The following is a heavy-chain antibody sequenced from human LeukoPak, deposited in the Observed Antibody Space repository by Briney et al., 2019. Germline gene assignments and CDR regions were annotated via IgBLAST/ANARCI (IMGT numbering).Heavy chain of an antibody. CDR3: AKGSVSYSSSWYYFDY. J-gene: IGHJ4*02. V-gene: IGHV3-23*01. CDR1: GFTFSSYA. CDR2: ISGSGGST. Sequence: GGSLRLSCAASGFTFSSYAMSWVRQAPGKGLEWVSAISGSGGSTYYADSVKGWFTISRDNSKNTLYLQMNSLRAEDTAVYYCAKGSVSYSSSWYYFDYWGQGTLVTVSS. D-gene: IGHD6-13*01.